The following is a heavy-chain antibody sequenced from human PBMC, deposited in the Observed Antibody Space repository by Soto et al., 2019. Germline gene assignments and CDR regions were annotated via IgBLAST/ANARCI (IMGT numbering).Heavy chain of an antibody. V-gene: IGHV3-23*01. CDR1: GFTFSSYA. D-gene: IGHD4-17*01. Sequence: GGSLRLSCAASGFTFSSYAMSWVRQAPGKGLEWVSAISGSGGSTYYADSVKGRFTISRDNSKNTLYLQMNSLRAEDTAVYYCAKGRAGDYVGSYCPFDYWGQGTLVTVSS. J-gene: IGHJ4*02. CDR2: ISGSGGST. CDR3: AKGRAGDYVGSYCPFDY.